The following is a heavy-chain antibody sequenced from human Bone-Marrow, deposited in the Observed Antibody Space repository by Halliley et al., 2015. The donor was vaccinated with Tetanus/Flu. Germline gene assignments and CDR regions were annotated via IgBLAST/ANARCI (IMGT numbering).Heavy chain of an antibody. CDR3: ARNSWGIVS. V-gene: IGHV3-74*01. CDR2: IDYDGGTL. D-gene: IGHD3-16*01. CDR1: GFTFRRHW. Sequence: SLRLSCAASGFTFRRHWMHWVRQAPGKGLLWVARIDYDGGTLDYAASVEGRFTISRDNAANTLYLQMNSLRVEDSAVYFCARNSWGIVSWGQGTLVSVSP. J-gene: IGHJ5*01.